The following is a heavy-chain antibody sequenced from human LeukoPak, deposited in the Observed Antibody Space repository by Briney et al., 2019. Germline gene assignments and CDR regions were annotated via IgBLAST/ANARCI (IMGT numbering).Heavy chain of an antibody. D-gene: IGHD3-3*01. Sequence: LRLSCAASGFTFSSYAMSWIRQPPGKGLEWIGYIYHSGSTYYNPSLKSRVTISVDRSKNQFSLKLSSVTAADTAVYYCARGVDLEGSVSGMDVWGQGTTVTVSS. V-gene: IGHV4-30-2*01. CDR2: IYHSGST. CDR3: ARGVDLEGSVSGMDV. CDR1: GFTFSSYA. J-gene: IGHJ6*02.